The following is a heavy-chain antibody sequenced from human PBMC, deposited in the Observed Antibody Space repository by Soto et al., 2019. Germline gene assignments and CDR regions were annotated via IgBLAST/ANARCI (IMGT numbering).Heavy chain of an antibody. V-gene: IGHV1-24*01. D-gene: IGHD4-17*01. J-gene: IGHJ4*02. CDR1: GYTLTELS. CDR2: FDPEDGET. CDR3: ATGDYVGSEFDY. Sequence: ASVKVSCKVSGYTLTELSMHWVRQAPGKGLEWMGGFDPEDGETIYAQKFQGRVTMTEDTSTDTAYMELSSLRSEDTAVYYCATGDYVGSEFDYWGQGTLVTVSS.